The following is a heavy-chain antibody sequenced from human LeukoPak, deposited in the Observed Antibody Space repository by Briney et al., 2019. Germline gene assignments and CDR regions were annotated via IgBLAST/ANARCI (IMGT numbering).Heavy chain of an antibody. CDR1: GGSFSGYY. J-gene: IGHJ6*03. CDR2: ISSSSSSYI. V-gene: IGHV3-21*06. CDR3: ARDRDGIALIRDRTYYYMDV. Sequence: PSETLSLTCAVYGGSFSGYYWSWIRQPPGKGLEWVSSISSSSSSYISYADSVKGRFTISRDNAKNSLYLQMNSLRAEDTAVYYCARDRDGIALIRDRTYYYMDVWGKGTTVTVSS. D-gene: IGHD3-10*01.